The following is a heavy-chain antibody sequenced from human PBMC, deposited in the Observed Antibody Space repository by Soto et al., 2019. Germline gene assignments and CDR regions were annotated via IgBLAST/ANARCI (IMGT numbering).Heavy chain of an antibody. CDR2: IIPIFGTA. D-gene: IGHD3-16*01. CDR1: GGTFSSYA. Sequence: QVQLVQSGAEVKKPGSSVKVSCKASGGTFSSYAIDWVRQAPGQGLEWMGGIIPIFGTADYAQKFQGRVTSTADESTSTAYMELSSLRAEDTAVYYCARGQTGGGWGYYFDYWGQGTLVTVSS. CDR3: ARGQTGGGWGYYFDY. V-gene: IGHV1-69*12. J-gene: IGHJ4*02.